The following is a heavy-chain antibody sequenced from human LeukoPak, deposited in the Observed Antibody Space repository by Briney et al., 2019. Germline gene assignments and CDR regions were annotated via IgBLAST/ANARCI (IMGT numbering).Heavy chain of an antibody. CDR1: GFTFSSYG. CDR3: ARLVAAAAYFDY. Sequence: GGSLRLSCAASGFTFSSYGMHWVRQAPGKGLEWVAVISYDGSNKCYADSVKGRFTISRDNSKNTLYLQMNSLRAEDTAVYYCARLVAAAAYFDYWGQGTLVTVSS. D-gene: IGHD6-13*01. V-gene: IGHV3-30*19. CDR2: ISYDGSNK. J-gene: IGHJ4*02.